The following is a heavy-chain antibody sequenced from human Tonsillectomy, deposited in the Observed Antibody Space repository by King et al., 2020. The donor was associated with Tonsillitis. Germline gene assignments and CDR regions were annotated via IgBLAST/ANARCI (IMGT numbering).Heavy chain of an antibody. CDR3: ATGRVGAFDI. D-gene: IGHD1-26*01. Sequence: VQLVESGGGLVKPGGSLRLSCAASGFTFSIYSMNWVRQAPGKELEWVSSISRSSSYIYYADSVKGRFTISRDNAKNSLYLQMNSLGAEDTAVYYCATGRVGAFDIWGQGTMVTVSS. CDR1: GFTFSIYS. V-gene: IGHV3-21*01. J-gene: IGHJ3*02. CDR2: ISRSSSYI.